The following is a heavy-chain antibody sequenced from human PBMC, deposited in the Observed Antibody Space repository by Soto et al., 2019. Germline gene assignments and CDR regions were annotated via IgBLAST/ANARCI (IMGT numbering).Heavy chain of an antibody. CDR2: IYYSGST. Sequence: PETLCVTYTVSGGSISSSSYYWGWISQPPGKGLEWIGSIYYSGSTYYNRSLKSRVTISVDTSKNQFSMKLSSVTAADTAVYYCARDRTMVRGANYGMDVWCQGTTVT. J-gene: IGHJ6*02. V-gene: IGHV4-39*07. D-gene: IGHD3-10*01. CDR1: GGSISSSSYY. CDR3: ARDRTMVRGANYGMDV.